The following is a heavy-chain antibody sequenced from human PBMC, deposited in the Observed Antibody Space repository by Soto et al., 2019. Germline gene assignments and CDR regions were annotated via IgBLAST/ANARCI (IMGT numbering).Heavy chain of an antibody. V-gene: IGHV3-21*01. J-gene: IGHJ6*02. CDR3: ARDYDFWSGLADGMDV. CDR1: GFTFSSYS. D-gene: IGHD3-3*01. CDR2: ISSSSSYV. Sequence: GGSLRLSCAASGFTFSSYSMNWVRQAPGKGLEWVSSISSSSSYVYYADSVKGRFTISRDNAKNSLYLQMNSLRAEDTAVYYCARDYDFWSGLADGMDVWGQGTTVTVS.